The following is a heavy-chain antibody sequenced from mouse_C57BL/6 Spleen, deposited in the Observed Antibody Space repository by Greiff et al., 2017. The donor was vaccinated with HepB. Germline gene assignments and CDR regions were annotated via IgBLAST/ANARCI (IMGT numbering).Heavy chain of an antibody. CDR2: IWTGGGT. Sequence: VMLVESGPGLVAPSQSLSITCTVSGFSLTSYAISWVRQPPGKGLEWLGVIWTGGGTNYNSALKSRLSISKDNSKSQVFLKMNSLQTDDTARYYCARNWGFYDGYYFDYWGQGTTLTVSS. D-gene: IGHD2-3*01. CDR3: ARNWGFYDGYYFDY. V-gene: IGHV2-9-1*01. CDR1: GFSLTSYA. J-gene: IGHJ2*01.